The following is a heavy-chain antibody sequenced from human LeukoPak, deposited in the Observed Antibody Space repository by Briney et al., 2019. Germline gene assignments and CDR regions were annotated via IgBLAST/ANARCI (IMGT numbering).Heavy chain of an antibody. CDR2: ISGSGAST. CDR1: GFAFSIYG. CDR3: TTDLGYSSSDFDY. D-gene: IGHD6-13*01. J-gene: IGHJ4*02. V-gene: IGHV3-23*01. Sequence: PGGSLRLSCAASGFAFSIYGMGWVRQSPGKGLEWVSGISGSGASTYYADSVKGRFTISRDNSKNTLYLQMDSLKTEDTAIYYCTTDLGYSSSDFDYWGQGTLVTVSS.